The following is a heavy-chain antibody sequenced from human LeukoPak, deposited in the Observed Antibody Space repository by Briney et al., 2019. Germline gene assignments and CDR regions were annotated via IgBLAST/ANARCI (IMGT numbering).Heavy chain of an antibody. J-gene: IGHJ4*02. CDR3: ARVGRSGYDLPDY. V-gene: IGHV3-11*01. Sequence: GGSLRLPCAASRFTFSDYYMSWIRQAPGKGLEWVSYISSSGSTIYYADSVKGRFTISRDNAKNSLYLQMNSLRAEDTAVYYCARVGRSGYDLPDYWGQGTLVTVSS. CDR2: ISSSGSTI. D-gene: IGHD5-12*01. CDR1: RFTFSDYY.